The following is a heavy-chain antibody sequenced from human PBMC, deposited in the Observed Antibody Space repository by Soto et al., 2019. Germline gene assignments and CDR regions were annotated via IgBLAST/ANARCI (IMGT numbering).Heavy chain of an antibody. Sequence: PGGSLRLSCAASGITVSSNYMTWVRQAPGKGLEWVSVIYIGAGTYYADSVKGRFTISRDSSKNTLYLQMNNLRADDTAVYFCARASVAESGYVLDYWGQGTLVTVSS. D-gene: IGHD6-13*01. CDR2: IYIGAGT. J-gene: IGHJ4*02. CDR3: ARASVAESGYVLDY. V-gene: IGHV3-66*01. CDR1: GITVSSNY.